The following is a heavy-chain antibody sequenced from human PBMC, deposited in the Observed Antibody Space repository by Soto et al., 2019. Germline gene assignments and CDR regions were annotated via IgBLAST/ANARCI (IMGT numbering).Heavy chain of an antibody. Sequence: ASVKVSCKASGYTFTSYYMHWVRQAPGQGLEWMGIINPSGGSTSYAQKFQGRVTMTRDTSTSTVYMELSSLRSEDTAVYYCAREESNIVGVVAGKNWFNPGARETLVTVS. D-gene: IGHD2-15*01. V-gene: IGHV1-46*01. CDR1: GYTFTSYY. CDR2: INPSGGST. CDR3: AREESNIVGVVAGKNWFNP. J-gene: IGHJ5*02.